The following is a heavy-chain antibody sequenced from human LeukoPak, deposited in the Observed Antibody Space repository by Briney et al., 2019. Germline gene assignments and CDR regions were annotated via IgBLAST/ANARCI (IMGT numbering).Heavy chain of an antibody. CDR3: ASDVRTGCSD. D-gene: IGHD5-12*01. Sequence: PGGSLRLSCAASGFTFTAYTMHWVRQAPGKGLEWVALISWDGSNKYYADSVKGRFTISRDKSKNTLYLEMNSLRSEDAAVYYCASDVRTGCSDWGQGTLVTVSS. CDR2: ISWDGSNK. V-gene: IGHV3-30-3*01. CDR1: GFTFTAYT. J-gene: IGHJ4*02.